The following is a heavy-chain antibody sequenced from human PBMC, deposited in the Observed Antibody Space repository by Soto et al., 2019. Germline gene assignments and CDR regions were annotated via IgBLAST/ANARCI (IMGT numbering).Heavy chain of an antibody. J-gene: IGHJ6*02. Sequence: GGSLRLSCAASGFTFSSYDMTWVRQAPGKGLEWISTIRASGSLTYYSDSVTGRFTVSRDNFKSTLYLQMNGLRADDTAVYYCATDFWNPLGHLYSWGQGTTVTVSS. CDR1: GFTFSSYD. D-gene: IGHD3-3*01. V-gene: IGHV3-23*01. CDR3: ATDFWNPLGHLYS. CDR2: IRASGSLT.